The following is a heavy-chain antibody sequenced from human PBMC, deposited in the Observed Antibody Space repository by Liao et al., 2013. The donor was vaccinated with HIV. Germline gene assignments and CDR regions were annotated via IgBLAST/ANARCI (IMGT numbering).Heavy chain of an antibody. Sequence: QVRLQESGPGLVKPSQTLSLTCTVSGDLIRRDNYYWTWIRQPAGKGLEWIGHIYTGMSTTGTTNYNPSLKSRVSISADTSSNHVSLKLSSVTAADTAVYYCARGGLGTFCRFPEVYWDDGT. D-gene: IGHD1-14*01. CDR3: ARGGLGTFCRFPEVY. CDR2: IYTGMSTTGTT. CDR1: GDLIRRDNYY. J-gene: IGHJ4*03. V-gene: IGHV4-61*02.